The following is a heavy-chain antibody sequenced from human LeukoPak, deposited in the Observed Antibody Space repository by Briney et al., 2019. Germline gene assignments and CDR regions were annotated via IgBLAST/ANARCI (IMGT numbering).Heavy chain of an antibody. V-gene: IGHV3-7*01. J-gene: IGHJ4*02. D-gene: IGHD3-3*01. CDR3: AKGAPDLLDFWSGYRHFDY. CDR1: GFTFSNAW. Sequence: PGGSLRLSCAASGFTFSNAWMSWVRQAPGKGLEWVANIKQDGGEKYYVDSVKGRFTISRDDAKTSVYLQMNSLRAEDTAVYYCAKGAPDLLDFWSGYRHFDYWGQGTLVTVSS. CDR2: IKQDGGEK.